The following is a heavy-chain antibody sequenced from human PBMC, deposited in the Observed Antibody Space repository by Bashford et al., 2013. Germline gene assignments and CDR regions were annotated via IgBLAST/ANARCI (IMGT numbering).Heavy chain of an antibody. CDR2: INPNPNSGAT. CDR3: ATSKVAGLDN. V-gene: IGHV1-2*02. Sequence: WVRQAPGQGLEWMGWINPNPNSGATKYAEMFQGRVTMTRDTSISTAYMELTRLTSDDTAVYYCATSKVAGLDNWGQGTLVTVSS. D-gene: IGHD6-19*01. J-gene: IGHJ4*02.